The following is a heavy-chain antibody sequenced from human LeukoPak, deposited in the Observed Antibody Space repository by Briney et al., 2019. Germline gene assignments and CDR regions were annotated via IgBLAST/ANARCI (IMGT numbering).Heavy chain of an antibody. CDR2: IRYDGSNK. V-gene: IGHV3-30*02. Sequence: GGSLRLSCAASGFTFSSYGMHWVRQAPGKGLEWVAFIRYDGSNKYYADSVKGRFTISRDNSKNTLYLQMNSQRAEDTAVYYCAKDRPSYSSSGRLFDYWGQGTLVTVSS. CDR1: GFTFSSYG. D-gene: IGHD6-13*01. J-gene: IGHJ4*02. CDR3: AKDRPSYSSSGRLFDY.